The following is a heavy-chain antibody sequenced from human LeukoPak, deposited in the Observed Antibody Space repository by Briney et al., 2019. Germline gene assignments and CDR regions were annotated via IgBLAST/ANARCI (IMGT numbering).Heavy chain of an antibody. CDR1: GFTFSDYG. CDR2: IWYDGSNK. Sequence: GGSLRLSCATSGFTFSDYGVHWVRRPPGMGLEWVAVIWYDGSNKYYADSVKGRFTISRDNSKNTLYLQMNGLRAEDTAVYYCARPRSGWWDFDYWGQGTLVTVSS. J-gene: IGHJ4*02. CDR3: ARPRSGWWDFDY. V-gene: IGHV3-33*01. D-gene: IGHD6-19*01.